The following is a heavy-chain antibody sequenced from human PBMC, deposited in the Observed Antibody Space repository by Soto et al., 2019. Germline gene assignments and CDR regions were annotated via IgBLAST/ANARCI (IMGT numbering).Heavy chain of an antibody. Sequence: EVQLLESGGDLVQPGGSLRLSCAASGFTFSKYVMSWVRQAPGKGLEWVSSISGSGGWTDYADSVKGRFTFSRDNSENTVYLQMNNLIFEDTVVYYCAKDRALEVRYNLCDPWGQGTLLTVSS. CDR3: AKDRALEVRYNLCDP. J-gene: IGHJ5*02. CDR2: ISGSGGWT. V-gene: IGHV3-23*01. D-gene: IGHD1-7*01. CDR1: GFTFSKYV.